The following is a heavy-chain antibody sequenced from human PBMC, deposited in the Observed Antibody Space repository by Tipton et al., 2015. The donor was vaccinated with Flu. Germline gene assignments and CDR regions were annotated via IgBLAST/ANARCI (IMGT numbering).Heavy chain of an antibody. J-gene: IGHJ4*02. CDR3: ARGRYCSRTSCYLDY. Sequence: TLSLTCTVSCGSITSATYYWTWIRQPAGKGLEWIWRIYTSGSTNYNPSLKSRVTISIDTSKNQFSLKLSSVTAADTAVYYCARGRYCSRTSCYLDYWGQGTLVTVSS. V-gene: IGHV4-61*02. D-gene: IGHD2-2*01. CDR1: CGSITSATYY. CDR2: IYTSGST.